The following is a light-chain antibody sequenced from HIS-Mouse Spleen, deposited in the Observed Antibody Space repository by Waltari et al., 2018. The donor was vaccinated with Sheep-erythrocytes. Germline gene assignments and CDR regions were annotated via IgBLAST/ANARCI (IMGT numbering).Light chain of an antibody. J-gene: IGLJ3*02. CDR3: CSYAGSSTPWV. V-gene: IGLV2-23*01. CDR1: SSDVGSYNL. CDR2: EGS. Sequence: QSALTQPASVSGSPGQSITISCTGTSSDVGSYNLVSSDQQHPSKAPKLMIYEGSKRPSGVSNRFSGSKSGNTASLTISGLQAEDEADYYCCSYAGSSTPWVFGGGTKLTVL.